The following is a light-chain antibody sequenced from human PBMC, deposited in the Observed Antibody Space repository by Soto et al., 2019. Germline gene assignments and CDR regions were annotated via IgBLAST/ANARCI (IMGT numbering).Light chain of an antibody. CDR1: QTISSW. J-gene: IGKJ1*01. V-gene: IGKV1-5*03. CDR2: KAS. Sequence: IEITQAPSTLCGSVGDRVTITSQASQTISSWLAWYQQKPGKATKVLIYKASTLKSGVTSRFSGSGSGTEFTLTISSLQPDDFATYYCQHYNSYSEALGQGPKVDI. CDR3: QHYNSYSEA.